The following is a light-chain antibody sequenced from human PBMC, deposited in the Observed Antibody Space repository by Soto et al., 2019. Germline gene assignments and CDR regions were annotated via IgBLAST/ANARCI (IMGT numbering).Light chain of an antibody. CDR1: QSVNSY. J-gene: IGKJ4*01. V-gene: IGKV3-11*01. CDR2: DTS. Sequence: EIVLTQSPATLSLSPGERATLSCRASQSVNSYLAWYQQKPGQAPRLLIYDTSNRATGIPARFSGSGSGTDFTLTTSSLEPEDFAVYYWQQRSNWPLTFGGGTKVEIK. CDR3: QQRSNWPLT.